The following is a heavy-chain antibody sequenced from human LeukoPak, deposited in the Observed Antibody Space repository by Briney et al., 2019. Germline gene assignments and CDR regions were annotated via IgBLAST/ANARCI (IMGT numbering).Heavy chain of an antibody. Sequence: PGGSLRLSCAASGFTFSSYEMTWVRQAPGKGLEWVSYISSSGSTMYYADSVKGRFTMSRDNAKNSLYLQMNSLSAEDTAVYYCARALRVVWGYYFDYWGQGTLVTVSS. D-gene: IGHD3-3*01. CDR1: GFTFSSYE. CDR2: ISSSGSTM. CDR3: ARALRVVWGYYFDY. V-gene: IGHV3-48*03. J-gene: IGHJ4*02.